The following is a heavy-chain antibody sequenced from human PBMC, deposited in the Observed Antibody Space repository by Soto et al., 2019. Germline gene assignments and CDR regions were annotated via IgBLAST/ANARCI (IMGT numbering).Heavy chain of an antibody. J-gene: IGHJ4*02. CDR1: GFSLSTSGMR. Sequence: GSGPTLVNPTQTLTLTCTFSGFSLSTSGMRVSWIRQPPGKALEWLARIDWDDDRFYSTSLKTRLTISKDTSKNQVVLTMTNMDPVDTATYYCARISGITGTIDYWGQGTLVTVSS. D-gene: IGHD1-20*01. CDR2: IDWDDDR. V-gene: IGHV2-70*04. CDR3: ARISGITGTIDY.